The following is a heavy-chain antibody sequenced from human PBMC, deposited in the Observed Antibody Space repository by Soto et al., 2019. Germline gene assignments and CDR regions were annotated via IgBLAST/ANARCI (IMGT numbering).Heavy chain of an antibody. J-gene: IGHJ6*02. Sequence: PSETLSLTCTVSGGSISSSSYYWGWIRQPPGKGLEWIGSIYYSGSTYYNPSLKSRVTISVDTSKNQFSLKLSSVTAADTAVYYCARITMARGDYYGMDVWGQGTTVTVSS. CDR2: IYYSGST. V-gene: IGHV4-39*01. CDR3: ARITMARGDYYGMDV. CDR1: GGSISSSSYY. D-gene: IGHD3-10*01.